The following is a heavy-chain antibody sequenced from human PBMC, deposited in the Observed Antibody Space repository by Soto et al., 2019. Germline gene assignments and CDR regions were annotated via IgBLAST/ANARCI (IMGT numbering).Heavy chain of an antibody. V-gene: IGHV4-4*02. CDR3: TKDEAGSPFRY. D-gene: IGHD3-10*01. CDR2: VFHSGIT. Sequence: SETLSLTCAVSGGSMKTTNWWSWVRQPPAKGLEWIGEVFHSGITRYNPSLKSRATVSVDTSKNQFFLNLASVTAADTAVYYCTKDEAGSPFRYWGQGALVTVSS. CDR1: GGSMKTTNW. J-gene: IGHJ4*02.